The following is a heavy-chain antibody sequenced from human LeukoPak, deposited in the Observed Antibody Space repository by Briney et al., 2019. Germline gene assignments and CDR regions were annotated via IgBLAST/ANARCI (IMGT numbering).Heavy chain of an antibody. CDR2: LYYSGST. J-gene: IGHJ3*02. D-gene: IGHD3-22*01. V-gene: IGHV4-39*07. Sequence: PSETLSLTCTVSGVSISSSGYYWAWIRQPPGKGLEWIGTLYYSGSTYFKPALKSRVTISVDTSKNQFSLKLSSVTAADTAVYFCARARNYYDSSDYYYEGDAFDIWGQGTMVTVSS. CDR1: GVSISSSGYY. CDR3: ARARNYYDSSDYYYEGDAFDI.